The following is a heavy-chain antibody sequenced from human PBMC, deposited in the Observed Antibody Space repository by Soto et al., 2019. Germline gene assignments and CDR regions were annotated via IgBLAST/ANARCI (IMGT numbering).Heavy chain of an antibody. D-gene: IGHD3-3*01. J-gene: IGHJ4*02. Sequence: GASVKVSCKASGGTFSSYAISWVRQAPGQGLEWMGGIIPIFGTANYAQKFQGGVTITADESTSTAYMELSSLRSEDTAVYYCAVNFWSGYSSDYWGQGTLVTVSS. CDR2: IIPIFGTA. CDR1: GGTFSSYA. CDR3: AVNFWSGYSSDY. V-gene: IGHV1-69*13.